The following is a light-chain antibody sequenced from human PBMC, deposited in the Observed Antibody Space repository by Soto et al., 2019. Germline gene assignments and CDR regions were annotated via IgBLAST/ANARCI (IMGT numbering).Light chain of an antibody. CDR1: SSDVGAYTS. V-gene: IGLV2-14*01. Sequence: QSVLTQPASVSGSPGQSITISCTGTSSDVGAYTSVSWYQQHPGKAPKLIIYEVSNRPPGVSTRFSGSKSASTASLTISGLQAEDEADYYCSSYAGSNNFVFGTGTKV. CDR3: SSYAGSNNFV. CDR2: EVS. J-gene: IGLJ1*01.